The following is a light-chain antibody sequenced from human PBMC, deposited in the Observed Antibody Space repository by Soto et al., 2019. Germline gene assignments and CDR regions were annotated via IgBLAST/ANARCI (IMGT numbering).Light chain of an antibody. V-gene: IGLV2-14*03. Sequence: QSALTQPASVSGSPGQSITISCTGTSSDVGGYDHVSWYQQHPVKAPKLIIYDVTVRPSGISRRFSGSKSDNTASLAVSGLQPEDEADYSCSSYTNKDTLLFGGGTKLTLL. CDR1: SSDVGGYDH. CDR2: DVT. J-gene: IGLJ3*02. CDR3: SSYTNKDTLL.